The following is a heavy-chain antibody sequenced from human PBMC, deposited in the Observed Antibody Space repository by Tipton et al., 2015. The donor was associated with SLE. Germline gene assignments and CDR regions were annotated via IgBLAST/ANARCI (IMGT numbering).Heavy chain of an antibody. V-gene: IGHV3-21*06. CDR1: GFIFRGNN. CDR3: ARDPAYGVTDY. Sequence: SLRLSCAASGFIFRGNNMNWVRQAPGKGLEWVASIDTGGGYISYGDSVKGRFTISRDNAKNSVFLQMNSLRVEDTALYYCARDPAYGVTDYWGQGTMVTVSS. CDR2: IDTGGGYI. D-gene: IGHD4-17*01. J-gene: IGHJ4*02.